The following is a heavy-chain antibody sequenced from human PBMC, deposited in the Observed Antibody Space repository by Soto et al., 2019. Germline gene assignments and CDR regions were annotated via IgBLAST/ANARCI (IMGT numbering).Heavy chain of an antibody. D-gene: IGHD6-13*01. CDR3: ASQATLAADHRYFDL. J-gene: IGHJ2*01. CDR1: GGTFSSYA. CDR2: IIPIFGTA. V-gene: IGHV1-69*12. Sequence: QVQLVQSGAEVKKPGSSVKVSCKASGGTFSSYAISWVRQAPGQGLEWMGGIIPIFGTANYAQKFQGRVTITADESTSTAYMELISLRSEDTAVYYCASQATLAADHRYFDLWGRGTLVTVSS.